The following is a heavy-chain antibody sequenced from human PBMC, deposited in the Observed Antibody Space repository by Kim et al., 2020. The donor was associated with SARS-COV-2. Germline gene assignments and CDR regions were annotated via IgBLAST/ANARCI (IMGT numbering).Heavy chain of an antibody. CDR3: ARAVVPGFDAFDI. J-gene: IGHJ3*02. CDR2: INPSGGST. V-gene: IGHV1-46*01. D-gene: IGHD2-2*01. CDR1: GYTFTSYY. Sequence: ASVKVSCKASGYTFTSYYMHWVRQAPGQGLEWMGIINPSGGSTSYAQKFQGRVTMTRDTYTSTVYMELSSLRSEDTAVYYCARAVVPGFDAFDIWGQGTMVTVSS.